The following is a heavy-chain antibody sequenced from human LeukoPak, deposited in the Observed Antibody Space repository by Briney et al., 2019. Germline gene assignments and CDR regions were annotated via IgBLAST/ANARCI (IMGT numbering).Heavy chain of an antibody. J-gene: IGHJ4*02. CDR3: ARGVSGSYPTPNFDY. V-gene: IGHV1-69*13. Sequence: GASVKVSCKASGGTFSSYAISWVRQAPGQGLEWMGGIIPIFGTANYAQKFQGRVTITADESTSTAYMELSSLRSEDTAVYYCARGVSGSYPTPNFDYWGQGTLVTVSS. CDR2: IIPIFGTA. D-gene: IGHD1-26*01. CDR1: GGTFSSYA.